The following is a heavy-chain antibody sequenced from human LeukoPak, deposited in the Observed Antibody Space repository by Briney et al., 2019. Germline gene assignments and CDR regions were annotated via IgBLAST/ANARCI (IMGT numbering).Heavy chain of an antibody. CDR2: ISYDGSNK. CDR3: ARGSTVAGTWYFDY. D-gene: IGHD6-19*01. Sequence: GGSLRLSCAASGFTFSSYAMHWVRQAPGKGLEWVAVISYDGSNKYYADSVKGRFTISRDNSKNTLYLQMNSLRAEDTAVYYCARGSTVAGTWYFDYWGQGTLVTVSS. V-gene: IGHV3-30-3*01. J-gene: IGHJ4*02. CDR1: GFTFSSYA.